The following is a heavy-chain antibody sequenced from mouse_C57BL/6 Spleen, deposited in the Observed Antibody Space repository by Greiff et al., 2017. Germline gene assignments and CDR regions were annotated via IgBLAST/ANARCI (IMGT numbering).Heavy chain of an antibody. CDR2: IHPNSGST. D-gene: IGHD1-1*01. J-gene: IGHJ3*01. Sequence: VQLQQPGAELVKPGASVKLSCKASGYTFTSYWMHWVKQRPGQGLEWIGMIHPNSGSTNYNEKFKSKATLTVDKSSSTAYMQLSSLTSEDSAVYYCASGGFTTVVARDWFAYWGQGTLVTVSA. CDR1: GYTFTSYW. CDR3: ASGGFTTVVARDWFAY. V-gene: IGHV1-64*01.